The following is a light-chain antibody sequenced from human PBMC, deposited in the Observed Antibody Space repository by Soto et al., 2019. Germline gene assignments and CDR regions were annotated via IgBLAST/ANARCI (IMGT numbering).Light chain of an antibody. V-gene: IGLV2-14*01. CDR2: EVN. Sequence: QSALTQPASVSGSPGQSITISCAGRNRDIGGYNFVSWYQQHPGKAPKIIIFEVNKRPSGISNRFSGSKSGNTASLTISGLQAEHEADYYCFSYRSRTTNVFGSGTKLIV. J-gene: IGLJ1*01. CDR1: NRDIGGYNF. CDR3: FSYRSRTTNV.